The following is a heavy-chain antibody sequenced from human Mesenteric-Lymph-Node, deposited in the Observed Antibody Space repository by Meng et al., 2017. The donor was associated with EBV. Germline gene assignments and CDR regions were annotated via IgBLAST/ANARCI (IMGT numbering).Heavy chain of an antibody. V-gene: IGHV1-18*01. J-gene: IGHJ4*02. Sequence: QFQLVHVGAEVKKPGASVKVSCKASGYPFSAHGISWGRQAPGQGLEWMGWISGYDAKTNYAPKLQDRVTMTTDTSTSTAHMELRSLRSDGTAVYYCARGDGMAFFWGQGTLVTVSS. CDR1: GYPFSAHG. D-gene: IGHD1-14*01. CDR3: ARGDGMAFF. CDR2: ISGYDAKT.